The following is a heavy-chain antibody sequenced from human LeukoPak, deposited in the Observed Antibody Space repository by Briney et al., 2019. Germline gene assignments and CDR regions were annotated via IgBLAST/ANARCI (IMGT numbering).Heavy chain of an antibody. CDR2: IYYSGST. D-gene: IGHD3-3*01. V-gene: IGHV4-30-2*05. CDR3: ARVEGWFDP. Sequence: SETLSLTCAVSGGSISSGGYSWSWIRQPPGKGLEWIGYIYYSGSTYYNPSLKSRVTISVDTSKNQFSLKLSSVTAADTAVYYCARVEGWFDPWGQGTLVTVSS. CDR1: GGSISSGGYS. J-gene: IGHJ5*02.